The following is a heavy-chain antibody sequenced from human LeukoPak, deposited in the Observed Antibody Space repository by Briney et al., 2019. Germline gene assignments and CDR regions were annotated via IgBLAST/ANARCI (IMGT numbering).Heavy chain of an antibody. Sequence: GSLRLSCAASGFTFDDYAMHWVRQAPGKGLEWIASIYYAGNTYYNPSLKSRVTISVDTSKNQFSLKLSSVTAADTAVYYCARGAERAMIVVTPSAFDIWGQGTMVTVSS. J-gene: IGHJ3*02. V-gene: IGHV4-38-2*01. D-gene: IGHD3-22*01. CDR3: ARGAERAMIVVTPSAFDI. CDR2: IYYAGNT. CDR1: GFTFDDYA.